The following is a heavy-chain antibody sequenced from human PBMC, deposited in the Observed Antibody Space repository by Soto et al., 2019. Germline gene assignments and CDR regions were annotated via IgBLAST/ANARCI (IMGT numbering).Heavy chain of an antibody. CDR3: ATGAGTVQAAIGFDY. V-gene: IGHV1-2*02. CDR1: GYTFTGYY. J-gene: IGHJ4*02. CDR2: INPNSGGT. Sequence: ASVKVSCKASGYTFTGYYMHWVRQAPGQGLEWMGWINPNSGGTNYAQKFQGRVTMTRDTSISTAYMELSRLRSDDTAAYYCATGAGTVQAAIGFDYWGQGTLVTVSS. D-gene: IGHD2-2*02.